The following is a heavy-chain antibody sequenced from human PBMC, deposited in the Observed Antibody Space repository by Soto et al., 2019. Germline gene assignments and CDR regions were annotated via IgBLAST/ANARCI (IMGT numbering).Heavy chain of an antibody. CDR1: GFTLSNYA. CDR2: ISYDGSNK. Sequence: QVQLVESGGGVVQPGRSLRLSCAASGFTLSNYAMHWVRQAPGKGLEWVALISYDGSNKYYADSVKGRFTFSRDNSKNTLYLQMNSLRPEDTAVYYCAKGVLWFGEPPYLYYGMDVWGQGTTVTVSS. CDR3: AKGVLWFGEPPYLYYGMDV. J-gene: IGHJ6*02. D-gene: IGHD3-10*01. V-gene: IGHV3-30*18.